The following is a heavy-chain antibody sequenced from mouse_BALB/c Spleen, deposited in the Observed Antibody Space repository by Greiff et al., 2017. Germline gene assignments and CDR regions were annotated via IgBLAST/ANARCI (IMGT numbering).Heavy chain of an antibody. Sequence: EVQRVESGPGLVKPSQSLSLTCTVTGYSITSDYAWNWIRQFPGNKLEWMGYISYSGSTSYNPSLKSRISITRDTSKNQFFLQLNSVTTEDTATYYCARRYYGSRGWYFDVWGAGTTVTVSS. D-gene: IGHD1-1*01. J-gene: IGHJ1*01. CDR2: ISYSGST. V-gene: IGHV3-2*02. CDR1: GYSITSDYA. CDR3: ARRYYGSRGWYFDV.